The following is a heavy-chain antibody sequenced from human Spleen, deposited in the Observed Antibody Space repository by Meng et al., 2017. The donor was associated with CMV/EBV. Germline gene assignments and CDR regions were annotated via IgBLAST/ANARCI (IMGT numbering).Heavy chain of an antibody. V-gene: IGHV4-59*01. CDR3: ARVTSSVPFDY. CDR1: GGSIGNYY. Sequence: SETLSLTCTVSGGSIGNYYWSWIRQPPGKGLEWIGYIHYSGSTNYNPSLKSRVTISVDTSKNQFSLKVRSVTAADTAVYFCARVTSSVPFDYWGQGTLVTVSS. J-gene: IGHJ4*02. CDR2: IHYSGST. D-gene: IGHD3-10*01.